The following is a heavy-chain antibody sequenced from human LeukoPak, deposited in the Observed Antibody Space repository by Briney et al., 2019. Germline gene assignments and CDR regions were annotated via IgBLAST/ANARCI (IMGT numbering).Heavy chain of an antibody. V-gene: IGHV4-39*01. CDR1: GGSISSSTHY. J-gene: IGHJ3*02. D-gene: IGHD2-2*02. CDR3: ASYTGSHGAFDI. CDR2: IYYSGST. Sequence: SETLSLTCTVSGGSISSSTHYWGWIRQPPGKGLEWIGSIYYSGSTYYNPSLKSRVIISVDTPKNQLSLKLSSVTAADTAVYSCASYTGSHGAFDIWGQGTMVTVSS.